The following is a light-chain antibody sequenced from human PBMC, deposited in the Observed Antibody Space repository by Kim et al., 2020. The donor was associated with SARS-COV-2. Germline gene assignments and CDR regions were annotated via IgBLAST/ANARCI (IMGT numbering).Light chain of an antibody. CDR3: QKYNSAPWT. J-gene: IGKJ1*01. Sequence: IQMTQSPSSLSASVGDRVTITCRASQGINNYLAWYQQRPGKVPKLLIYAASTLQSGVPSRFSGSGFGTDFTLTISSLQPEDGATYYCQKYNSAPWTFGRGTKVDIK. CDR2: AAS. V-gene: IGKV1-27*01. CDR1: QGINNY.